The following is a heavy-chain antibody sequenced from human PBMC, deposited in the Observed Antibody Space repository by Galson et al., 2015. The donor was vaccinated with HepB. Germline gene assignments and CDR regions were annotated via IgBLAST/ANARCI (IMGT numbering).Heavy chain of an antibody. CDR1: GYTFTTCW. V-gene: IGHV5-51*01. CDR2: IYPGDSDT. D-gene: IGHD1-26*01. CDR3: AITSGSFFRYAFHI. J-gene: IGHJ3*02. Sequence: QSGAEVKKPGESLKISCEGSGYTFTTCWIGWVRQMPGKGLEWMGIIYPGDSDTRYSPSSQGQVTISADKSIRTAYLQWSSLKASDTAMYYCAITSGSFFRYAFHIWGQGTMVTVSS.